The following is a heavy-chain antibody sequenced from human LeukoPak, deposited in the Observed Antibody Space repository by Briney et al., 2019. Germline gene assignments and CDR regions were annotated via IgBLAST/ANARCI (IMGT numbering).Heavy chain of an antibody. V-gene: IGHV1-18*01. CDR2: IGAYNGNT. Sequence: ASVKVSCKASGYTFTSYGISWVRQAPGQGLEWMGWIGAYNGNTNYAQKLQGRVTMTTDTSTSTAYMELGSLRSDDTAVYYCARVQDGSGSYYNTITSYYYYYGMDVWGQGTTVTVSS. CDR1: GYTFTSYG. D-gene: IGHD3-10*01. J-gene: IGHJ6*02. CDR3: ARVQDGSGSYYNTITSYYYYYGMDV.